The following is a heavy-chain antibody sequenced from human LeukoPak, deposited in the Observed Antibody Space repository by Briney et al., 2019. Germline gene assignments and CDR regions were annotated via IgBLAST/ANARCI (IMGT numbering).Heavy chain of an antibody. CDR1: GGTFSSYE. Sequence: GSSVKVSCKASGGTFSSYEISWVRRAPGQGLEWMGRIIPILGIANYAQKFQGRVTITADKSTSTAYMELSSLRSEDTAMYYCARDLEGACDYWGQGTLVTVSS. J-gene: IGHJ4*02. CDR2: IIPILGIA. D-gene: IGHD1-26*01. CDR3: ARDLEGACDY. V-gene: IGHV1-69*04.